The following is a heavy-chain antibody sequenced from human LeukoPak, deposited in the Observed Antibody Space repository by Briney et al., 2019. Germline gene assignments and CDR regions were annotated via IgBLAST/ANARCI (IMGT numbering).Heavy chain of an antibody. Sequence: ASVKVSCKVSGYTLTELSMHWVRQAPGKGLEWMGGFDPEDGETIYAQKFQGRVTMTEDTSTDTAYMELSSLRSEDTAVHYCATMAAEGENWFDPWGQGTLVTVSS. CDR1: GYTLTELS. CDR3: ATMAAEGENWFDP. V-gene: IGHV1-24*01. J-gene: IGHJ5*02. CDR2: FDPEDGET. D-gene: IGHD6-13*01.